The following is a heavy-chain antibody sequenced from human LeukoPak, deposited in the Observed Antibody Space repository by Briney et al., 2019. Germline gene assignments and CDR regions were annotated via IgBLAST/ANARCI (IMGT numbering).Heavy chain of an antibody. Sequence: PGGSLRLSCAASGFTFSSYAMSWVRQAPGEGLEWVANIKQDGSEEYYVDSVKGRFTISRDNAKNSLYLQMNSLRAEDTAVYYCARDKHGDYGYDYWGQGTLVTVSS. CDR2: IKQDGSEE. D-gene: IGHD4-17*01. J-gene: IGHJ4*02. CDR1: GFTFSSYA. V-gene: IGHV3-7*01. CDR3: ARDKHGDYGYDY.